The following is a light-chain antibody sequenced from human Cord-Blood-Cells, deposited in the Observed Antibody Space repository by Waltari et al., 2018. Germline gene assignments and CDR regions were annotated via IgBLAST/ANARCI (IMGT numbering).Light chain of an antibody. CDR1: SSDVGGYNY. V-gene: IGLV2-14*01. Sequence: QSALTQPASVSGSPGESITISCTGTSSDVGGYNYVSWYQQPPGKAPKLMIYEVSTRPSGLSNRFSGSKSGNTASLTISGLQAEDEADYYCSSYTSSSTYVFGTGTKVTVL. J-gene: IGLJ1*01. CDR2: EVS. CDR3: SSYTSSSTYV.